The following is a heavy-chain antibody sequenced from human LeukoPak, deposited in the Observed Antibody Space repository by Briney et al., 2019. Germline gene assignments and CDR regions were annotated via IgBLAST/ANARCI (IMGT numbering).Heavy chain of an antibody. D-gene: IGHD5-18*01. CDR2: ISSSGVTT. Sequence: GGSLRLSCAASGFTFSNYAINWVRQAPGRGLEWISTISSSGVTTYYADSVKGRFTISRDNSKNTLYLQMNSLRGEDTAVYYCAKAPANYVDTAMGTFDYWGQGTLVTVSS. J-gene: IGHJ4*02. V-gene: IGHV3-23*01. CDR3: AKAPANYVDTAMGTFDY. CDR1: GFTFSNYA.